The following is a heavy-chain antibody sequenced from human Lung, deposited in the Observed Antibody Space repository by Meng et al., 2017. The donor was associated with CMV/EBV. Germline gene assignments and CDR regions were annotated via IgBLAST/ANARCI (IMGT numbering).Heavy chain of an antibody. V-gene: IGHV3-23*01. Sequence: GGSXRLXCVASGLTFSSHPMTWVRQAPGKGLEWVSSISGSGGSTYSADSVQGRFTISRDNSKNTLYLQMSALRDEDTALYYCARGGPVAGKNWFDRWGPGNLV. CDR3: ARGGPVAGKNWFDR. CDR2: ISGSGGST. CDR1: GLTFSSHP. J-gene: IGHJ5*02. D-gene: IGHD6-19*01.